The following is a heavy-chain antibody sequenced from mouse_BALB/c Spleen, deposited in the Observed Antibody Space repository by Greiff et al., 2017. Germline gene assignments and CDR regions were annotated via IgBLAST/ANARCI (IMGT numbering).Heavy chain of an antibody. Sequence: EVQVVESGGGLVQPGGSLRLSCATSGFTFTDYYMSWVRQPPGKALEWLGFIRNKANGYTTGYSASVKGRFTISRDNSQSILYLQMNTLRAEDSATYYCARYGNYAWFAYWGQGTLVTVSA. J-gene: IGHJ3*01. CDR3: ARYGNYAWFAY. CDR2: IRNKANGYTT. V-gene: IGHV7-3*02. CDR1: GFTFTDYY. D-gene: IGHD2-1*01.